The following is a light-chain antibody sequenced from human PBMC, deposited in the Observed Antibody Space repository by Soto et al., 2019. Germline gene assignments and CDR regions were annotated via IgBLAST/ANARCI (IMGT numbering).Light chain of an antibody. CDR1: QSVSSSY. CDR3: QQYTGPPTT. Sequence: EIVLTQSPGTLSSSPGERATLSFMASQSVSSSYLAWYQQKPGQPPRLLIYGASSRATGIPDRFSGSGSGTDFTLTITRLEPEDSAVYFCQQYTGPPTTFGQGTRLEIK. J-gene: IGKJ5*01. CDR2: GAS. V-gene: IGKV3-20*01.